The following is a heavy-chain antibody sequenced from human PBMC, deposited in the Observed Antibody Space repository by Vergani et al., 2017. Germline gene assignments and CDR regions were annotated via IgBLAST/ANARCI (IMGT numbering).Heavy chain of an antibody. CDR3: ARGKLGTGRVFDAFDI. CDR1: GYTFTSYG. V-gene: IGHV1-18*01. CDR2: ISAYNGNT. D-gene: IGHD3-16*01. Sequence: QVQLVQSGAEVKKPGASVKVSCKASGYTFTSYGISWVRQAPGQGLEWMGWISAYNGNTNYAQKLQGRVTMTTATSTSTAYMERRSLRSDDTAVYYCARGKLGTGRVFDAFDIWGQGTMVTVSS. J-gene: IGHJ3*02.